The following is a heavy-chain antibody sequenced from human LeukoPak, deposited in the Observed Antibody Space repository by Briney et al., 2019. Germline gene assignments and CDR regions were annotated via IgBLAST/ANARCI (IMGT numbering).Heavy chain of an antibody. CDR3: ARVGYDTYYWYMDV. J-gene: IGHJ6*03. CDR1: GGSISNYY. D-gene: IGHD5-12*01. Sequence: SSETLSLTCTASGGSISNYYWSWIRQPPGKGLEWIGNISYSGTTNYNPSLKSRVTISIDTSKNQFSLKLTSVTAADTAVYYCARVGYDTYYWYMDVWGKGTTVTVS. V-gene: IGHV4-59*01. CDR2: ISYSGTT.